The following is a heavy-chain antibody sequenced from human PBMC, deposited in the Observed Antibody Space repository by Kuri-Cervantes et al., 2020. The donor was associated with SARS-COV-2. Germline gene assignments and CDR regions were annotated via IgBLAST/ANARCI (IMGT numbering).Heavy chain of an antibody. CDR3: ARDVYPYSKLGHYFDY. CDR1: GFTFSDYY. V-gene: IGHV3-11*04. D-gene: IGHD4-11*01. Sequence: GESLKISCAASGFTFSDYYMSWIRQAPGKGLEWVSYISSSGSTIYYADSVKGRFTISRDNAKNSLYLQMNSLRAEDTAVYYCARDVYPYSKLGHYFDYWGQGTLVTVSS. J-gene: IGHJ4*02. CDR2: ISSSGSTI.